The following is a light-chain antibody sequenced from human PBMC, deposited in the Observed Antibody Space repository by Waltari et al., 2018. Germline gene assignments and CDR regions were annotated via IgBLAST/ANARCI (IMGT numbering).Light chain of an antibody. V-gene: IGKV3-11*01. Sequence: EIVLTQSPATLSLSPGERATLSCRASQTIRNHLAWYQQKPGQAPRLLIYHASNRATGIPARFNGSGSGTDFTLTISSLEPEDFAVYYCQQRTDWPLTFGGGTTVEIK. CDR1: QTIRNH. CDR3: QQRTDWPLT. J-gene: IGKJ4*01. CDR2: HAS.